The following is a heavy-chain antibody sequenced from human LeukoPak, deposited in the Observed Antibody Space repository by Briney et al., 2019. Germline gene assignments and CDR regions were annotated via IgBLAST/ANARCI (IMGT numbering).Heavy chain of an antibody. J-gene: IGHJ4*02. CDR2: FYRDGGI. CDR3: AMGSFGDPLAL. V-gene: IGHV3-66*01. CDR1: GSTVTNNY. Sequence: PGGSLRLSCAASGSTVTNNYMNWVRQAPGKGLEWVSVFYRDGGIYYADSVKGRFTISRDNSKNMVYLQMNSLRVEDTAVYYCAMGSFGDPLALWGQGTLVTVSS. D-gene: IGHD3-10*01.